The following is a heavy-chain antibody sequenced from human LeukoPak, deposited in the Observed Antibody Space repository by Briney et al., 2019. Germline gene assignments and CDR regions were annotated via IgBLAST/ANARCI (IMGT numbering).Heavy chain of an antibody. V-gene: IGHV3-33*01. J-gene: IGHJ4*02. D-gene: IGHD3-10*01. Sequence: PGGSLRLSCAASGFTFSSYGMHWVRQAPGKGLEWVAVIGYDGGNKYYADSVKGRFTISRDNSKNTLYLQMNSLRAEDTAVYYCARGYYYGSGSYYPPPYCFDYWGQGTLVTVSS. CDR1: GFTFSSYG. CDR3: ARGYYYGSGSYYPPPYCFDY. CDR2: IGYDGGNK.